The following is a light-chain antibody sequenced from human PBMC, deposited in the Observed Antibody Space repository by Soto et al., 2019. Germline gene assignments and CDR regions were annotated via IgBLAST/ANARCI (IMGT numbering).Light chain of an antibody. J-gene: IGKJ1*01. Sequence: EIVLTQSPGTLSLFPGERATLSCRASQSISSSYLAWYQQKPGQAPRLLIYGASSRATGIPDRFSGAGSATDFTLTISRLEREDFAVYYCHKYGSAPAWTFGQGTKVEIK. CDR1: QSISSSY. CDR2: GAS. V-gene: IGKV3-20*01. CDR3: HKYGSAPAWT.